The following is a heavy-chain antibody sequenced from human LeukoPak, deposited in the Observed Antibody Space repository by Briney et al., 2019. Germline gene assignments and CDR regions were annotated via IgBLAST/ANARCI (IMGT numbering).Heavy chain of an antibody. CDR1: GDSISSNNYF. V-gene: IGHV4-39*07. J-gene: IGHJ4*02. Sequence: SETLSLTCTVSGDSISSNNYFWGWICQPPGKGLEWIGEISYNGNTYYNPSLKSRVTISVDTSKNQFSLKLSSVTAADTAVYYCARAYYDFWSGNLLDYWGQGTLVTVSS. D-gene: IGHD3-3*01. CDR3: ARAYYDFWSGNLLDY. CDR2: ISYNGNT.